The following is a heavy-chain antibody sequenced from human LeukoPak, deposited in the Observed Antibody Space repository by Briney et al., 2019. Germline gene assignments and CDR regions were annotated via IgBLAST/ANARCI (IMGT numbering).Heavy chain of an antibody. J-gene: IGHJ4*02. D-gene: IGHD6-13*01. CDR3: ARDGSWSKWPF. V-gene: IGHV3-21*01. CDR1: GFTFSSYS. Sequence: GGSLRLSCAASGFTFSSYSMNWVRQAPGKGLEWVSSISSSSSYIYYADSVKGRFTISRDNAKNSLYLQMNSLRAEDTAVYYCARDGSWSKWPFWGQGTLVTVPS. CDR2: ISSSSSYI.